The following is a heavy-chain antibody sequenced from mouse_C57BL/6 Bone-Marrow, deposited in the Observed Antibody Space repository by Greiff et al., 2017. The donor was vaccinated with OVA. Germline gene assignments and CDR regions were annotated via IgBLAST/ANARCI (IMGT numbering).Heavy chain of an antibody. CDR2: IDPNSGGT. Sequence: VQLQQPGAELVKPGASVKLSCKASGYTFTSYWMHWVKQRPGRGLEWIGRIDPNSGGTKYNEKFKSKATLTVDKPSSTAYMQLSSLTSEDSAVYYCARTPIYYYGSSYLYAMDYWGQGTSVTVSS. J-gene: IGHJ4*01. V-gene: IGHV1-72*01. CDR1: GYTFTSYW. D-gene: IGHD1-1*01. CDR3: ARTPIYYYGSSYLYAMDY.